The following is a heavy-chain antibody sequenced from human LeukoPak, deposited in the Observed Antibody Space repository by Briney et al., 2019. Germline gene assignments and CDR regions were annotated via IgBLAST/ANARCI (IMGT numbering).Heavy chain of an antibody. Sequence: GGSLRLSCAASGFTFSSHEMNWVRQAPGKGLEWVSYISSSGSTIYYADSVKGRFTISRDNAKNSLYLQMNSLRAEDTAVYYCAKDRGYSGSFLDYWGQGTLVTVSS. CDR3: AKDRGYSGSFLDY. V-gene: IGHV3-48*03. CDR1: GFTFSSHE. J-gene: IGHJ4*02. D-gene: IGHD1-26*01. CDR2: ISSSGSTI.